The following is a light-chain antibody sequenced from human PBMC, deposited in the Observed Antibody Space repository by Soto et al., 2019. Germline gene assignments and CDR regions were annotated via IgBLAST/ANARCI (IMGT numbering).Light chain of an antibody. CDR1: QTVSSN. J-gene: IGKJ2*01. V-gene: IGKV3-15*01. CDR3: QQYSTWAGHT. Sequence: EIVMTQSPATLSVSPGERAILSCRASQTVSSNLAWYQQKPGQAPRLLIYGASTRVAGVPARFSGSGSGTEFNLPISSLQYEDFAVYYCQQYSTWAGHTFGQGTKVDIK. CDR2: GAS.